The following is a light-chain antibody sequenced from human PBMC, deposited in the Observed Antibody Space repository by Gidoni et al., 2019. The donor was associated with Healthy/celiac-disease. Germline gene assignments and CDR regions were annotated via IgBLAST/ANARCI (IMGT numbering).Light chain of an antibody. CDR2: GAS. CDR3: QQYNNWPPIT. CDR1: QSVSSN. J-gene: IGKJ5*01. V-gene: IGKV3-15*01. Sequence: EIVMTQSPATLSVSPGERATLSYRASQSVSSNLAWYQQKPGQAPRLLSYGASTRATGIPARFSGSGSGTEFTLTIRSLQSEDFAVYYCQQYNNWPPITFGQGTRLEIK.